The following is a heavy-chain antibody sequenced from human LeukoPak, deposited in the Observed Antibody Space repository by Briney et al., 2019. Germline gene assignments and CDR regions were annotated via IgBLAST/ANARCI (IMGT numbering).Heavy chain of an antibody. CDR2: FDPEDGET. Sequence: ASVKVSCKVSGYTLTELSMHWVRQAPGKGLEWMGGFDPEDGETIYAQKFQGRATMTEDTSTDTAYMELSSLRSEDTAVYYCATVLYDILTGYYNVISYFDYWGQGTLVTVSS. J-gene: IGHJ4*02. V-gene: IGHV1-24*01. CDR1: GYTLTELS. CDR3: ATVLYDILTGYYNVISYFDY. D-gene: IGHD3-9*01.